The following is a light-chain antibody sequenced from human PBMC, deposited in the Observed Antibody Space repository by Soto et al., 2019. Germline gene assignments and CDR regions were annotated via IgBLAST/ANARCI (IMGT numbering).Light chain of an antibody. V-gene: IGLV1-40*01. J-gene: IGLJ3*02. CDR1: SSNIGGNY. CDR3: QSYDSSLSGPWV. Sequence: QSVLTQPPSASGTPGQRVTISCSGSSSNIGGNYVCWYQQVPGTAPKLLIYGNSNRPSGVPDRFSGSKSGTSASLAITGLQAEDEADYYCQSYDSSLSGPWVFGGGTKLTVL. CDR2: GNS.